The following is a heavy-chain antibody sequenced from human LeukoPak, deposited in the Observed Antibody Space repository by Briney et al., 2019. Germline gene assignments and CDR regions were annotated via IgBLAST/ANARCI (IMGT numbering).Heavy chain of an antibody. D-gene: IGHD1-26*01. V-gene: IGHV4-34*01. Sequence: PSETLSLTCAVYVGSFSGYYWSWIRQPPGKGLEWIGEINHSGSTNYNPSLKSRVTISVDTSKNQFSLKLSSVTAADTAVYYCARGRVGATIGYWGQGTLVTVSS. CDR3: ARGRVGATIGY. CDR2: INHSGST. J-gene: IGHJ4*02. CDR1: VGSFSGYY.